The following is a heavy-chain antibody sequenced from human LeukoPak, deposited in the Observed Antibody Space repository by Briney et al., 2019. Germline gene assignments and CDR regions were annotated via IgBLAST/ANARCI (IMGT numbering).Heavy chain of an antibody. CDR3: ARHSGKPYDFWNGDYPGYFDY. J-gene: IGHJ4*02. V-gene: IGHV4-59*08. CDR1: GGSISSYY. Sequence: SETLSLTCTVSGGSISSYYWSWIRQPPGKGLEWIGYIYYSGSTNYNPSLKSRVTISVDTSKNQFSLKLSPVTAADTAVYYCARHSGKPYDFWNGDYPGYFDYWGQGTLVTVSS. D-gene: IGHD3-3*01. CDR2: IYYSGST.